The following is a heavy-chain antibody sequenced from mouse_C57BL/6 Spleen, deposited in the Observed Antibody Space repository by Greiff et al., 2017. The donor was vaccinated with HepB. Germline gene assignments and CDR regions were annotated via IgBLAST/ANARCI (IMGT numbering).Heavy chain of an antibody. D-gene: IGHD1-1*01. V-gene: IGHV7-3*01. CDR2: IRNKANGYTT. J-gene: IGHJ4*01. Sequence: EVQLVESGGGLVQPGGSLSLSCAASGFTFTDYYMSWVSQPPGKALEWLGFIRNKANGYTTEYSASVKGRFTISRDNSQSILYLQMNALRAEDSATYYCARYGDYYGSSYYAMDYWGQGTSVTVSS. CDR3: ARYGDYYGSSYYAMDY. CDR1: GFTFTDYY.